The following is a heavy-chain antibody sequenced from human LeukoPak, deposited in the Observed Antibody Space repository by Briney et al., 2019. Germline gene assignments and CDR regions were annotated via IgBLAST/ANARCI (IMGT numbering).Heavy chain of an antibody. Sequence: PGGSLRLSCAASGFTFSSYAMSWVRQAPGKGLEWVSALSGSGDSSYYADSVKGRFTISRDNSKNTLYLQMNSLRAEDTAVYYCAKSSYSSGLRVGPFDYWGQGTLVTVSS. J-gene: IGHJ4*02. CDR1: GFTFSSYA. D-gene: IGHD1-26*01. CDR3: AKSSYSSGLRVGPFDY. CDR2: LSGSGDSS. V-gene: IGHV3-23*01.